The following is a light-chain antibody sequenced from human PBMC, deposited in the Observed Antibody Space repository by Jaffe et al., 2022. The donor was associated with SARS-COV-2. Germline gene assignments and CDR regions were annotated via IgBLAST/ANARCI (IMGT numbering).Light chain of an antibody. CDR2: SDG. Sequence: QSVLTQPPSASGTPGQRVTISCSGSGSNIGGNTVNWYQQVPGTAPKLLIYSDGRRPSGVPDRFSGSKTGTSASLAISGLQSEDECDYYCAAWDDSLNGWVFGGGTKLTVL. CDR1: GSNIGGNT. CDR3: AAWDDSLNGWV. V-gene: IGLV1-44*01. J-gene: IGLJ3*02.